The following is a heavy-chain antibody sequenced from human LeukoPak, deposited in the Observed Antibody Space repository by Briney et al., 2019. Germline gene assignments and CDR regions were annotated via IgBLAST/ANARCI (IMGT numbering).Heavy chain of an antibody. D-gene: IGHD2-15*01. CDR1: RYTLTSYY. CDR2: INPSGGST. V-gene: IGHV1-46*01. CDR3: ARAGIVVVVAAIDAFDI. Sequence: GASVKVSCKASRYTLTSYYMHWVRQAPGQGLEWMGMINPSGGSTSYAQKFQGRVTMTRDMSISTAYMELSRLRSDDTAVYYCARAGIVVVVAAIDAFDIWGQGTMVTVSS. J-gene: IGHJ3*02.